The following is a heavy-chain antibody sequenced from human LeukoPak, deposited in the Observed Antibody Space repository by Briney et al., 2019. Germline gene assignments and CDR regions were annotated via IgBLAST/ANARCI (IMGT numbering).Heavy chain of an antibody. CDR1: GYTFTSYG. D-gene: IGHD6-6*01. CDR2: ISAYNGNT. Sequence: ASVKVSCKASGYTFTSYGISWVRQAPGQGLEWMGWISAYNGNTNYAQKLQGRVTMTTDTSTSTAYMELRSLRSDDTAVYYCAREKSATRGSSSKDYWGQGTLVTVSS. J-gene: IGHJ4*02. V-gene: IGHV1-18*01. CDR3: AREKSATRGSSSKDY.